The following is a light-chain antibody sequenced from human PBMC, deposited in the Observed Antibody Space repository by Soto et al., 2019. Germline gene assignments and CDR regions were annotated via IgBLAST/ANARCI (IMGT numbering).Light chain of an antibody. J-gene: IGLJ2*01. Sequence: QSVLTQPPSASGTPGQRVTISCSGSSSNIGSNDAFWYQQLPGTAPKLLIYRSNQRPSGVPDRFSGSKSGTSASLAISGLGSDDEADYYCASWDYSLSGVLFGGGTKVTV. CDR3: ASWDYSLSGVL. V-gene: IGLV1-47*01. CDR2: RSN. CDR1: SSNIGSND.